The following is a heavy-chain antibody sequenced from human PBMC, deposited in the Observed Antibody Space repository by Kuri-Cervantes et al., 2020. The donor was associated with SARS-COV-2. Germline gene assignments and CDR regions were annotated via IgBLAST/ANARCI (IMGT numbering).Heavy chain of an antibody. CDR2: INPNSGGT. CDR3: ATVGSSTRGGSYL. J-gene: IGHJ4*02. Sequence: ASVKVSCKASGYTFTGYYMHWVRQAPGQGLEWMGWINPNSGGTNYAQKFQGRVTMTEDTSTDTAYMELSSLRSEDTAVYYCATVGSSTRGGSYLWGQGTLVPSPQ. CDR1: GYTFTGYY. D-gene: IGHD1-26*01. V-gene: IGHV1-2*02.